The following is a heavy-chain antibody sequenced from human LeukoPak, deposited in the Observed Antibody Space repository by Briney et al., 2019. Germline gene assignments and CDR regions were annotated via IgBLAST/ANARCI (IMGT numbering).Heavy chain of an antibody. D-gene: IGHD6-19*01. V-gene: IGHV3-30-3*01. CDR2: ISYDGSNK. J-gene: IGHJ4*02. CDR1: GFAFSSYA. CDR3: ASSGGWNDLDY. Sequence: GGSLRLSCGASGFAFSSYAMHWVRHAPGKGLEWVAVISYDGSNKYYADSVKGRFTISRDNSKNTLYLQMNSLRAEDTAVYYCASSGGWNDLDYWGQGTLVTVSS.